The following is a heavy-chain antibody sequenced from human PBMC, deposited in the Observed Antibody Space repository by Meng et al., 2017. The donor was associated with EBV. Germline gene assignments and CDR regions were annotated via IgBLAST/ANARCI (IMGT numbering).Heavy chain of an antibody. V-gene: IGHV4-59*08. D-gene: IGHD2-21*01. CDR1: GESISAYY. CDR2: IHYSGST. CDR3: ARVNSDCGGVMCYKGWFDP. J-gene: IGHJ5*02. Sequence: QVQVKESGPGLLKPSESLSLTWTVCGESISAYYWSWIRQPPGKGLEWIGYIHYSGSTYYNPSLKSRITISVDMSRNQFSLRLTSVTSADMAVYYCARVNSDCGGVMCYKGWFDPWGQGTLVTVSS.